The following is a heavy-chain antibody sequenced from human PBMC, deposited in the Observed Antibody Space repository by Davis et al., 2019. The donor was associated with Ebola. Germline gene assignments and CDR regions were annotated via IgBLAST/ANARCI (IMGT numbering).Heavy chain of an antibody. CDR3: LNDFWSGYYTDY. Sequence: PGGSLRLSCAASGFTFSSYAMHWVRQAPGKGLEWVAVISYDGSNKYYADSVKGRFTISRDNSKNTLYLQMNSLRAEDTAVYYCLNDFWSGYYTDYWGQGTLVTVSS. CDR2: ISYDGSNK. D-gene: IGHD3-3*01. J-gene: IGHJ4*02. CDR1: GFTFSSYA. V-gene: IGHV3-30-3*01.